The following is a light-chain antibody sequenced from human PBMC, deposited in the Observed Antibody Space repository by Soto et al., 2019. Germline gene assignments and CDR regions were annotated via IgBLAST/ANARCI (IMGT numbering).Light chain of an antibody. CDR1: QSISSTL. CDR3: QQRSSWPPIT. V-gene: IGKV3D-20*02. CDR2: SSS. Sequence: EIELTQSPGTLSLSPGERATLSCKASQSISSTLLAWYQQKTGQAPRLLIYSSSIRATGIPDRFSGSGSGTDFTLTINRLEPEDFAVYYCQQRSSWPPITFGGGTKVDIK. J-gene: IGKJ4*01.